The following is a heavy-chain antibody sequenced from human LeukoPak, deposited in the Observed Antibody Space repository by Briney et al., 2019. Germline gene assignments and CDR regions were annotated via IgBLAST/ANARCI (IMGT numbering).Heavy chain of an antibody. Sequence: SETLSLTCTVSGGSISSGSYYWRWIRQPAGKGLEWIGRIYTSGSTNYNPSLKSRVTISVDTSKNHFSLKLSSVTAADTAVYYCARGEWSGSYNWFDPWGQGTLVTVSS. J-gene: IGHJ5*02. CDR1: GGSISSGSYY. D-gene: IGHD3-3*01. V-gene: IGHV4-61*02. CDR3: ARGEWSGSYNWFDP. CDR2: IYTSGST.